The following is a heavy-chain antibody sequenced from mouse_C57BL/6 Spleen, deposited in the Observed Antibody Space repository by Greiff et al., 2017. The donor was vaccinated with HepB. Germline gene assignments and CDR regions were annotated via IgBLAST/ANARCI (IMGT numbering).Heavy chain of an antibody. CDR3: ARSGHYGSSYVGYFDV. V-gene: IGHV1-80*01. D-gene: IGHD1-1*01. J-gene: IGHJ1*03. CDR1: GYAFSSYW. Sequence: VQLQQSGAELVKPGASVKISCKASGYAFSSYWMNWVKQSPGKGLEWIGQIYPGDGDTNYNGKFKGKATLTADKSSSTAYMQLSSLTSEDSAVYFCARSGHYGSSYVGYFDVWGTGTTVTVSS. CDR2: IYPGDGDT.